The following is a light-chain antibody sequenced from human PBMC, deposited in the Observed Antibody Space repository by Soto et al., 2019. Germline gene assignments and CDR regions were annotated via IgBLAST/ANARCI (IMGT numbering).Light chain of an antibody. Sequence: QSVLTQPPSVSAAPGQRVTISCSGSYSSIGDNYFSWDQQLPGAAPKLLISDNYKRPSGIPDRFSASRSGTSATLEIAGLKAGEAAHYYSGTGITDGGVFAGGT. CDR2: DNY. V-gene: IGLV1-51*01. J-gene: IGLJ3*02. CDR1: YSSIGDNY. CDR3: GTGITDGGV.